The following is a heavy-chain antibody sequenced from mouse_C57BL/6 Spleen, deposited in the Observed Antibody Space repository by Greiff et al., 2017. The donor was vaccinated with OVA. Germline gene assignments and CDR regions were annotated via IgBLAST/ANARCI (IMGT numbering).Heavy chain of an antibody. CDR3: AGAYYSNWDAY. V-gene: IGHV1-26*01. D-gene: IGHD2-5*01. J-gene: IGHJ3*01. CDR1: GYTFTDYY. Sequence: EVQLQQSGPELVKPGASVKISCKASGYTFTDYYMNWVKQSHGKSLEWIGDINPNNGGTSYNQKFKGKATLTVDKSSSTAYMELRSLTSEDSAVYYCAGAYYSNWDAYWGQGTLVTVSA. CDR2: INPNNGGT.